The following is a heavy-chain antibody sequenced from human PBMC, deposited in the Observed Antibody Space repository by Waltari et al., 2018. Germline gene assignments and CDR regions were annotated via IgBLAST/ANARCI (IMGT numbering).Heavy chain of an antibody. CDR1: GFTFSSYG. Sequence: VQLVESGGGVVQPGGSLRLSCAASGFTFSSYGMHWVRQAPGKGLEWVALIRYDGSNKYYADSVKGRFTISRDNSKNTLYLQMNSLRAEDTAVYYCAKEVGITGYSFDYWGQGTLVTVSS. D-gene: IGHD1-20*01. V-gene: IGHV3-30*02. CDR3: AKEVGITGYSFDY. CDR2: IRYDGSNK. J-gene: IGHJ4*02.